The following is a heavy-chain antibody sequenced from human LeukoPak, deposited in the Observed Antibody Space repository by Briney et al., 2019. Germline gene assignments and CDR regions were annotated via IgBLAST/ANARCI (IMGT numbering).Heavy chain of an antibody. V-gene: IGHV3-48*01. D-gene: IGHD5-18*01. CDR3: AREPTAMALQDAFDI. Sequence: PGGSLRLSCAASGFTFSSSAMSWVRQAPGKGLEWVSYISSSGSTIYYADSVKGRFTISRDNSKNTLYLQMNSLRAEDTAVYYCAREPTAMALQDAFDIWGQGTMVTVSS. CDR2: ISSSGSTI. CDR1: GFTFSSSA. J-gene: IGHJ3*02.